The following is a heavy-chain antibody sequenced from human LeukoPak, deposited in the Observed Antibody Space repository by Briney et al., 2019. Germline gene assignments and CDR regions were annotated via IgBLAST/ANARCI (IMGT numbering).Heavy chain of an antibody. D-gene: IGHD3-16*01. CDR2: IYYSGST. CDR3: ARNADGLGQSDY. J-gene: IGHJ4*02. V-gene: IGHV4-59*08. Sequence: SETLSLTCTVSGGSISSYYWSWIRQPPGKGLEWIGYIYYSGSTNYNPSLKSRVTISVDTSKNQFSLKLSSVTAADTAVYYCARNADGLGQSDYWGQGTLVTVSS. CDR1: GGSISSYY.